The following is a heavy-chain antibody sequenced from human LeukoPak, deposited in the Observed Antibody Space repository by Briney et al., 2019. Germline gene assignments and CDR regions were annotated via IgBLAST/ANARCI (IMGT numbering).Heavy chain of an antibody. J-gene: IGHJ6*02. CDR2: ITHSGST. Sequence: SETLSLTCAVYGGSFTGYYWSWIRQPPGKGLEWIGEITHSGSTDYNPSLKSRVTISADTSKNQFSLKLNSVTAADTAVYYCARGSCSSTSCYYYYGMGVWGQGTTVTVSS. CDR3: ARGSCSSTSCYYYYGMGV. CDR1: GGSFTGYY. D-gene: IGHD2-2*01. V-gene: IGHV4-34*01.